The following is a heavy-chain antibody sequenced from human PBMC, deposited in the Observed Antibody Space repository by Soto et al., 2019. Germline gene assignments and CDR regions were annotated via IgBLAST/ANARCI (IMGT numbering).Heavy chain of an antibody. CDR1: GYTFTSYD. CDR3: ARVEDSSSWFNWFDP. V-gene: IGHV1-8*01. J-gene: IGHJ5*02. CDR2: MNPNSGNT. Sequence: ASVKVSCKASGYTFTSYDINWVRQATGQGLEWMGWMNPNSGNTGYAQKFQGRVTMTRNTSISTAYMELSSLGSEDTAVYYCARVEDSSSWFNWFDPSGQGTLVTVSS. D-gene: IGHD6-13*01.